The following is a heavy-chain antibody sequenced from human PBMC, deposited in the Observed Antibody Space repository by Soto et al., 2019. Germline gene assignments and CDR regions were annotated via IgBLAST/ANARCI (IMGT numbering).Heavy chain of an antibody. Sequence: QVLLQKSGPGLVKPSETLSLTCTVSGGSINPYYWSWIRQPPGKGLEWIGHIHYSGSTNYNPSLKSRVTISVDTSKNQFSLKLRSVTAADTAVYYCAREGSYGLFDYWGQGTLVTVSS. J-gene: IGHJ4*02. D-gene: IGHD1-26*01. V-gene: IGHV4-59*01. CDR3: AREGSYGLFDY. CDR2: IHYSGST. CDR1: GGSINPYY.